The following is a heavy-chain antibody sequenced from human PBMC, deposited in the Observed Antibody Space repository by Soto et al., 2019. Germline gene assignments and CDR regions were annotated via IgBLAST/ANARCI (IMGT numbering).Heavy chain of an antibody. Sequence: PGGSLRLSCAASGFTFSSYGMHWVRQAPGKGLEWVAVIWYDGSNKYYADSVKGRFTISRDNSKNTLYLQMNSLRAEDTVVYYCARDRDIVVVVAANHYGMDVWGQGTTVTVSS. J-gene: IGHJ6*02. CDR1: GFTFSSYG. CDR2: IWYDGSNK. D-gene: IGHD2-15*01. CDR3: ARDRDIVVVVAANHYGMDV. V-gene: IGHV3-33*01.